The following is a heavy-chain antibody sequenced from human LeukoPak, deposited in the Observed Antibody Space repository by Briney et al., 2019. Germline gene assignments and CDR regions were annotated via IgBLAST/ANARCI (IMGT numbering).Heavy chain of an antibody. D-gene: IGHD7-27*01. CDR2: IVVGSGNT. CDR3: ARDALRNRHWGAWFDP. V-gene: IGHV1-58*01. Sequence: ASVKVSCKASGFTFTSSALQWVRQARGQRLEWIGWIVVGSGNTNYAQKFQERVTITRDMSTSTAYMELSSLRSEDTAVYYCARDALRNRHWGAWFDPWGQGTLVTVSS. CDR1: GFTFTSSA. J-gene: IGHJ5*02.